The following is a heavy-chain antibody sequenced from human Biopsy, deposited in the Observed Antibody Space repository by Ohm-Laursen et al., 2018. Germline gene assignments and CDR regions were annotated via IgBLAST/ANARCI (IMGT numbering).Heavy chain of an antibody. CDR3: AGIVLGPTNDAFDI. CDR1: GDSIRNYY. V-gene: IGHV4-4*07. J-gene: IGHJ3*02. D-gene: IGHD1-26*01. Sequence: PSDTLSLTCTVSGDSIRNYYWSWIRQAAGKGLEWIGCIYPGGGTIYNPSLKSRVTMSVDTSKNHFSLNLNSVTAADTAVYYCAGIVLGPTNDAFDIWGQGTMVTVSS. CDR2: IYPGGGT.